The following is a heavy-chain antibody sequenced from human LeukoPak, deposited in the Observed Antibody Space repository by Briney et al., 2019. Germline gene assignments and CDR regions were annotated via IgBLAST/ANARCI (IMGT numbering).Heavy chain of an antibody. V-gene: IGHV4-34*09. J-gene: IGHJ3*02. CDR3: ARDLTVVGATKYGAFDI. CDR2: INHSGST. D-gene: IGHD1-26*01. Sequence: PSETLSLTCAVYGGSFSGYYWSWIRQPPGKGLEWIGEINHSGSTYYNPSLKSRVTISVDTSKNQFSLKLSSVTAADTAVYYCARDLTVVGATKYGAFDIWGQGTMVTVSS. CDR1: GGSFSGYY.